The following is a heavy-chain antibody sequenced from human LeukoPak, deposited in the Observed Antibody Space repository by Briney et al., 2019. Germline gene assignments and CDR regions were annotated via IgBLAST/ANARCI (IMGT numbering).Heavy chain of an antibody. CDR2: INPNSGGT. Sequence: ASVTVSCKASGYTFTGYYMHWVRQAPGQGLEWMGWINPNSGGTNYAQKFQGRVTMTRDTSISTAYMELSRLRSDDTAVYYCARDESGSGSYYNAYWGQGTLVTVSS. CDR3: ARDESGSGSYYNAY. D-gene: IGHD3-10*01. V-gene: IGHV1-2*02. J-gene: IGHJ4*02. CDR1: GYTFTGYY.